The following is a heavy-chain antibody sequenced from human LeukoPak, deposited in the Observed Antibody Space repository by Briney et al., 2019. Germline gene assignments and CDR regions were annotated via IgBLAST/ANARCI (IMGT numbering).Heavy chain of an antibody. CDR3: ARDSAGWLQLNWFDP. Sequence: GGSLRLSCAASGFTFSSYSMNWVSQAPGKGLEWVSSISSSSSYIYYADSVKGRFTISRDNAKNSLYLQMNSLRAEDTAVYYCARDSAGWLQLNWFDPWGQGTLATVSS. J-gene: IGHJ5*02. D-gene: IGHD5-24*01. CDR2: ISSSSSYI. V-gene: IGHV3-21*01. CDR1: GFTFSSYS.